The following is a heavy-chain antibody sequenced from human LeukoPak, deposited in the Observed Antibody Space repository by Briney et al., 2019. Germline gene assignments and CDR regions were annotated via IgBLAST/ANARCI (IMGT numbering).Heavy chain of an antibody. CDR1: GFTFSSHW. J-gene: IGHJ4*02. CDR2: INQYGSER. D-gene: IGHD2-15*01. Sequence: QSGGSLRLSCAASGFTFSSHWMSWVRQAPGKGLEWVANINQYGSERNYVDSVKGRFTISRDNAKSSLYLQMNSLRAEDTAIYYGARDHVVDGLVFDYWGQGTLVTVSS. CDR3: ARDHVVDGLVFDY. V-gene: IGHV3-7*01.